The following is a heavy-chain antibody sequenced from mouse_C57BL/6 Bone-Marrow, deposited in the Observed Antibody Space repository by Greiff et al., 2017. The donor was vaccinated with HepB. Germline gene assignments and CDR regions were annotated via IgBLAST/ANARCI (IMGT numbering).Heavy chain of an antibody. CDR2: IDPSDSYT. CDR3: ARKKSYFDC. Sequence: QVQLQQPGAELVKPGASVKLSCKASGYTFTSYWMQWVKQRPGQGLEWIGEIDPSDSYTNYNQKFKGKATLTVDTSSSTAYMQLSRLTSEDSAVCYCARKKSYFDCWGKGTTLTVSS. V-gene: IGHV1-50*01. CDR1: GYTFTSYW. J-gene: IGHJ2*01.